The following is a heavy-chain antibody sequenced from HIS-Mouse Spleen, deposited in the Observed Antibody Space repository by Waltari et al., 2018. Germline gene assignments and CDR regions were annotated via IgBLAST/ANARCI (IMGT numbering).Heavy chain of an antibody. D-gene: IGHD3-10*01. V-gene: IGHV1-2*02. CDR2: INPNSGGT. Sequence: QVQLVQSGAEVKKPGASVKVSCKASGYTFTGYYMHWVRQAPGQGLEWMGWINPNSGGTNYAQKFQGRVTMTRDTSISTAYMELSRLRSDDTAVYYCARGPPTYYGSGSYFDYWGQGTLVTVSS. J-gene: IGHJ4*02. CDR3: ARGPPTYYGSGSYFDY. CDR1: GYTFTGYY.